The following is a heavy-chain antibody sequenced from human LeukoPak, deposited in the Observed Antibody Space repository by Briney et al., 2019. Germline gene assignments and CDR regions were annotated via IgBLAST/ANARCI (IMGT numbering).Heavy chain of an antibody. Sequence: GGSLSLSCAASGFTFSSHWLHWVRQAPWRGLVWVSRTNNDGTSTRYEASVKGRFTISRDNAKNTLYLQLNSLRAEDTALYYCIRDRGGGSPDAFGIWGQGTMVTVSS. D-gene: IGHD1-26*01. CDR1: GFTFSSHW. V-gene: IGHV3-74*01. CDR3: IRDRGGGSPDAFGI. J-gene: IGHJ3*02. CDR2: TNNDGTST.